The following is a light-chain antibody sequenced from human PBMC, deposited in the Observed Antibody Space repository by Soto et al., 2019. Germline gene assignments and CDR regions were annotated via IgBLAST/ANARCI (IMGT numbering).Light chain of an antibody. CDR3: QQRRYWPIT. V-gene: IGKV3-11*01. CDR1: QSISNF. CDR2: DAS. Sequence: EIVLTQSPATLSLSPGDGATLSCRASQSISNFLAWYQQKPGQAPRLLISDASNRATGIPARFSGSGSGTDFTLTISSLEPEDCAIYYCQQRRYWPITFGQGTRLDIK. J-gene: IGKJ5*01.